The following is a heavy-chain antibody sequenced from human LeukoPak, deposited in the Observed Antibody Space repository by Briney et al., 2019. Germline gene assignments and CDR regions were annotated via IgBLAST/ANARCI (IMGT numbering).Heavy chain of an antibody. CDR3: ARVADIDYYYMDV. D-gene: IGHD2-15*01. CDR2: IYYSGST. V-gene: IGHV4-59*01. CDR1: GGSISSYY. Sequence: SETLSLTCTVSGGSISSYYWSWIRQPPGKGLEWIGYIYYSGSTNYNPSLKSRVTILVDTSKNQFSLKLSSVTAADTAVYYCARVADIDYYYMDVWGKGTTVTVSS. J-gene: IGHJ6*03.